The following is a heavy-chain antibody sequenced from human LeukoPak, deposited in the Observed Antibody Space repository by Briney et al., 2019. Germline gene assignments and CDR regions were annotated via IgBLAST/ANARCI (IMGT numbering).Heavy chain of an antibody. J-gene: IGHJ4*02. CDR1: GFTFTGYY. Sequence: ASVKVSCIASGFTFTGYYMHWVRQAPGKGLEWMGWINPNSGGTNYAQKFQGRVTMTRDTSISTAFMELSRLRSDDTAVYYCARDGVDSSADYWGQGTLVTVSS. D-gene: IGHD3-22*01. V-gene: IGHV1-2*02. CDR3: ARDGVDSSADY. CDR2: INPNSGGT.